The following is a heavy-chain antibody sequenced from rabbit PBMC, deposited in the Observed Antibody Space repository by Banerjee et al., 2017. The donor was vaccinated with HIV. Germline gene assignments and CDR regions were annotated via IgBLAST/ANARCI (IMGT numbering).Heavy chain of an antibody. CDR2: ILTGSSGST. CDR1: GFSFSSSYW. V-gene: IGHV1S45*01. Sequence: QEQLVESGGGLVQPGGSLTLTCTASGFSFSSSYWGCWVRQAPGKGLEWIGCILTGSSGSTYYASWAKGRFTISKTSSTTVTLQMTSLTAADTATYFCATDAGYADVGYGGLTGLWGPGTLVTVS. CDR3: ATDAGYADVGYGGLTGL. J-gene: IGHJ4*01. D-gene: IGHD6-1*01.